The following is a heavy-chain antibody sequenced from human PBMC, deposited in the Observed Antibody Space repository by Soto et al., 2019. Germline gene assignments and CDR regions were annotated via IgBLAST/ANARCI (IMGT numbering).Heavy chain of an antibody. CDR1: GFIVSSYA. CDR3: AKVSSDRGYYYFAMDV. D-gene: IGHD3-10*01. J-gene: IGHJ6*02. CDR2: ISHGGNEK. Sequence: QVQLLESGGGVVQPGRSLRLSCAASGFIVSSYAMHWVRQAPGKGLEWVAVISHGGNEKYYADSVEGRFTISRDNSKNMVYLQMNGLRPEDTAVYYCAKVSSDRGYYYFAMDVWGQGTTVTVSS. V-gene: IGHV3-30*18.